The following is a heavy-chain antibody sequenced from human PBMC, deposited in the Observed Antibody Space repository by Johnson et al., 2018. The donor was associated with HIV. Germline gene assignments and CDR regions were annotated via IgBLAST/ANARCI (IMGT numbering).Heavy chain of an antibody. Sequence: QVQLVESGGGVVQPGRSLRVSCAASGFTFSTYAMHWVRQAPGKGLEWVAVISNDGSNKYYADSVKGRFTISRDNSKNTLYLQMNSLRAEDTALYYCARGGIAAAGSLLGAFDIWGHGTMVTVSS. CDR3: ARGGIAAAGSLLGAFDI. V-gene: IGHV3-30*04. CDR1: GFTFSTYA. CDR2: ISNDGSNK. J-gene: IGHJ3*02. D-gene: IGHD6-13*01.